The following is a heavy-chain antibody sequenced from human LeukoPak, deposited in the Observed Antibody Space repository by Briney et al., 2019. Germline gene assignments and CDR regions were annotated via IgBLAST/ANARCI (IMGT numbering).Heavy chain of an antibody. V-gene: IGHV3-33*01. CDR3: ATDLGREYSSSFFDY. Sequence: PGGSLRLSCAASGFTFSGYGMHWVRQAPGKGLEWVAVIWYDGSNKYYADSVKGRFTISRDNSKNTLYLQMNSLRAEDTAVYYCATDLGREYSSSFFDYWGQGTLVTVSS. CDR1: GFTFSGYG. CDR2: IWYDGSNK. D-gene: IGHD6-6*01. J-gene: IGHJ4*02.